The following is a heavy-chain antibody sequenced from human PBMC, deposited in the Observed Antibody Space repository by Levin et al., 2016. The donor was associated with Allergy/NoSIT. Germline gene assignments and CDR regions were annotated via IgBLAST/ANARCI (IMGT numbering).Heavy chain of an antibody. CDR2: MSSDGTTT. J-gene: IGHJ5*02. V-gene: IGHV3-30*03. D-gene: IGHD4/OR15-4a*01. CDR1: RFTFSDYA. CDR3: ARNAEISTLVKWFGP. Sequence: GESLKISCVVSRFTFSDYAIHWVRQAPGKGPEWVAVMSSDGTTTHYADSVTGRFSVSRDVAKSTVFLQMDNLRVEDTGIYYCARNAEISTLVKWFGPWGQGTLVVVSS.